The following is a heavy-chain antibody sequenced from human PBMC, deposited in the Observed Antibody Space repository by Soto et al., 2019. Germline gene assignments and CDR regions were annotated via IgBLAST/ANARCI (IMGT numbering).Heavy chain of an antibody. D-gene: IGHD3-22*01. V-gene: IGHV1-69*01. CDR2: IIPMFGTA. CDR3: ARQFDYESSGYYYPY. CDR1: GGTFSRYA. Sequence: QVQLVQSGAEVKKPGSSVKVSCKASGGTFSRYAISWVRQAPGQGLEWMGGIIPMFGTANYAQKFQGRVTINAVESTSTAYMELSSLRSEDTAVYYCARQFDYESSGYYYPYWGQGTPVTVSS. J-gene: IGHJ4*02.